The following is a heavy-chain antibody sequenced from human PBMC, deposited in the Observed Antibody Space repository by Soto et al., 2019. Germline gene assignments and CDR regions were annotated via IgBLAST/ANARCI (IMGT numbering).Heavy chain of an antibody. CDR1: GFTLSVPA. V-gene: IGHV3-23*01. CDR3: AKDRGIIVTAGDAFDV. D-gene: IGHD3-16*02. Sequence: PGGSLRLASASSGFTLSVPAGNWFRPAPGKGLGWVAYISDGGDRTYYADSVKGRFTISRDRSKNTVSLQMDSLRAEDTAVYYCAKDRGIIVTAGDAFDVWGQGTKVTVSS. J-gene: IGHJ3*01. CDR2: ISDGGDRT.